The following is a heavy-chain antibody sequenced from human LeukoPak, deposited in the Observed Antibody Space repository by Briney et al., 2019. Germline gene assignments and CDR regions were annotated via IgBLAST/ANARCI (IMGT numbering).Heavy chain of an antibody. V-gene: IGHV3-23*01. CDR3: AKNRDCSSSSTLDS. Sequence: GGSLRPSCALSGFSSGNCVTSWVRQVHGEGLGWVSTISTSGGNTYYADSVTGPLSISTDSSKNTLYLPMNSLRAEDTALYYCAKNRDCSSSSTLDSWGQGTLVTASS. CDR2: ISTSGGNT. J-gene: IGHJ4*02. D-gene: IGHD6-6*01. CDR1: GFSSGNCV.